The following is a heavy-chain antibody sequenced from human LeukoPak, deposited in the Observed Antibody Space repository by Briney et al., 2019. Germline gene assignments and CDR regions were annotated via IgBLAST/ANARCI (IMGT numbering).Heavy chain of an antibody. Sequence: GGSLRLSCAASGFTFSSYAMHWVRQAPGKGLEWVAVISYDGSNKYYADSVKGRFTISRDNSKNTLYLQMNSLRAEDTAVYYCARDGGVSGYDLLDYWGQGTLVTVSS. CDR1: GFTFSSYA. D-gene: IGHD5-12*01. CDR3: ARDGGVSGYDLLDY. CDR2: ISYDGSNK. V-gene: IGHV3-30*04. J-gene: IGHJ4*02.